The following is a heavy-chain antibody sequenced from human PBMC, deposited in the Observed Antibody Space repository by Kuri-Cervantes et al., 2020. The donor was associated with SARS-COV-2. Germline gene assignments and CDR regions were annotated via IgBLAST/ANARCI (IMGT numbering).Heavy chain of an antibody. CDR2: INWNGGST. CDR1: GFTFDDYG. D-gene: IGHD1-1*01. CDR3: AREKLAGYYYYYMDV. Sequence: GESLKISCAASGFTFDDYGMSWVRQAPGKGLEWVSGINWNGGSTGYADSVKGRFTISRDNSKNTLYLQMNSLRAEDTAVYYCAREKLAGYYYYYMDVWGKGTTVTVSS. V-gene: IGHV3-20*04. J-gene: IGHJ6*03.